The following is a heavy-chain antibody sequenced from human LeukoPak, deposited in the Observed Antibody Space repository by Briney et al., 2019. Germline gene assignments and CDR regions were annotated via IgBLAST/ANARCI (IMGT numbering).Heavy chain of an antibody. CDR3: ARLYVDCSSTNCYLDGMDV. Sequence: PSETLSLTCTVSGGSISSSSYYWGWIRQPPGKGLEWIGEINHSGSTNYSPSLKSRVTISVDTSKNQFSLMLTSVTAADTAVYYCARLYVDCSSTNCYLDGMDVWGQGTTVTVSS. CDR2: INHSGST. CDR1: GGSISSSSYY. J-gene: IGHJ6*02. V-gene: IGHV4-39*07. D-gene: IGHD2-2*01.